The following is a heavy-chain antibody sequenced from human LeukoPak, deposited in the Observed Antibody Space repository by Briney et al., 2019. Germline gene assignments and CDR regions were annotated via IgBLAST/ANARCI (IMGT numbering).Heavy chain of an antibody. V-gene: IGHV1-69*04. CDR1: GGTFSSYA. Sequence: RASVKVSCKASGGTFSSYAISWVRQAPGQGLEWMGRIIPILGIANYAQKFQGRVTITADKSTSTAYMELSSRRSEDTAVYYCARDVRGSYSSGYGYWGQGTLVTVSS. CDR3: ARDVRGSYSSGYGY. D-gene: IGHD3-22*01. J-gene: IGHJ4*02. CDR2: IIPILGIA.